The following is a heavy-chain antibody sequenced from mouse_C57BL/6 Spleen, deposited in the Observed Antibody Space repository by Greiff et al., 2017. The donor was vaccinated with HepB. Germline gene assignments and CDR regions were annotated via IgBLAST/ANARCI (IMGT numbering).Heavy chain of an antibody. Sequence: QVQLQQPGAELVKPGASVKLSCKASGYTFTSYWMHWVKQRPGQGLEWIGMIHPNSGSTNYNEKFKSKATLTVDKSSSTAYMQLSSLTSEDSAVYYCARKRDYYSTLYAMDYWGQGTSVTVSS. CDR1: GYTFTSYW. V-gene: IGHV1-64*01. CDR2: IHPNSGST. J-gene: IGHJ4*01. D-gene: IGHD2-5*01. CDR3: ARKRDYYSTLYAMDY.